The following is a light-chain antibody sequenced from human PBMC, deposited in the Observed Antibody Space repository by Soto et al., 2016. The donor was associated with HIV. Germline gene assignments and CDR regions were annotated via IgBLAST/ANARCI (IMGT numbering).Light chain of an antibody. J-gene: IGLJ2*01. CDR1: NIGSKG. V-gene: IGLV3-21*03. Sequence: SYELTQPPSVSVAPGKTAKITCGGNNIGSKGVHWYQQKPGQAPVLVVYDDVDRPSGIPERFSGSNSGNTATLTISRVEAGDEADYYCQVWDVSSDHGVFGGGTKLTV. CDR3: QVWDVSSDHGV. CDR2: DDV.